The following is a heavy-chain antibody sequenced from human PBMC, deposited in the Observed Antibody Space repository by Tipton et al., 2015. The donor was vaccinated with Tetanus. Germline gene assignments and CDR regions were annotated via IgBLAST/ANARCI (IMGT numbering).Heavy chain of an antibody. J-gene: IGHJ3*02. CDR3: ARDRQQLVRDGGYAFDI. Sequence: GLVKPSQTLSLTCAISGDSVSSNSAAWNWIRQSPSRGLGWLGRTYYRSKWYNDYAVSVKSRITINPDTSKNQFSLQLNSVTPEDTAVYYCARDRQQLVRDGGYAFDIWGQGTMVTVSS. CDR1: GDSVSSNSAA. D-gene: IGHD6-13*01. V-gene: IGHV6-1*01. CDR2: TYYRSKWYN.